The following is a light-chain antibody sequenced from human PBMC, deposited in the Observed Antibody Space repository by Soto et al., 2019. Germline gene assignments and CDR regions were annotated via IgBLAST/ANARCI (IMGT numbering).Light chain of an antibody. J-gene: IGKJ5*01. CDR1: QSVSSN. V-gene: IGKV3-11*01. CDR3: QQRNNWPPIT. CDR2: GAS. Sequence: EIVMTQSPATLSVSLGERATLSCRASQSVSSNLAWYQLKPGQAPRLLIYGASNRATGIPDRFSGSGSGTDFTLTISNLEPEDFAIYYCQQRNNWPPITFGQGNDWRL.